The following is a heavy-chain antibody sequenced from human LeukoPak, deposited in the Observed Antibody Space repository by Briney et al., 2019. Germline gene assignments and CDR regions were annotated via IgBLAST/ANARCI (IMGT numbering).Heavy chain of an antibody. V-gene: IGHV1-69*04. CDR2: IIPILGIA. CDR3: ARDPGRDYYDSSGQSGFG. D-gene: IGHD3-22*01. Sequence: SVKVSCKASGGTFSSYAISWVRQAPGQGLEWMGRIIPILGIANYAQKFQGRVTITADKSTSTAYMELSSLRSEDTAVYYCARDPGRDYYDSSGQSGFGWGQGTLVTVSS. J-gene: IGHJ4*02. CDR1: GGTFSSYA.